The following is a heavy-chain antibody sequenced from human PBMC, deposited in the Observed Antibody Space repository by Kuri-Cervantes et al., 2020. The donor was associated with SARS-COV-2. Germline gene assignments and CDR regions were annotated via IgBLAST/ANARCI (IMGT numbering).Heavy chain of an antibody. D-gene: IGHD6-19*01. CDR2: LYSGGNT. Sequence: GGSLRLSCAASGVSVSNNYMSWVRQAPGKGLEWVSVLYSGGNTYYADSVRGRFTCSRVNSLNTLNLQMNSLRGEDTADHYVARDWTAVAGVGRFGWFDPWGQGTLVTVSS. CDR3: ARDWTAVAGVGRFGWFDP. V-gene: IGHV3-53*01. CDR1: GVSVSNNY. J-gene: IGHJ5*02.